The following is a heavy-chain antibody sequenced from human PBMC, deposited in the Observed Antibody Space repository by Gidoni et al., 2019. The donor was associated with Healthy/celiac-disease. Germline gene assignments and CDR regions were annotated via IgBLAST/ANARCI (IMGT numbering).Heavy chain of an antibody. CDR3: ASVTGEIVVVPADYYYYYYMDV. D-gene: IGHD2-2*01. J-gene: IGHJ6*03. CDR2: ISAYNGNT. V-gene: IGHV1-18*01. CDR1: CCTFTRYG. Sequence: QVPLVQSGAEVNKPGASVKVSCKASCCTFTRYGISWVRQAPGQGLEWMGWISAYNGNTNYAQTHQGRVTMTTDTSTSKAYMELRSLRSDDTAVYYCASVTGEIVVVPADYYYYYYMDVWGKGTTVTVSS.